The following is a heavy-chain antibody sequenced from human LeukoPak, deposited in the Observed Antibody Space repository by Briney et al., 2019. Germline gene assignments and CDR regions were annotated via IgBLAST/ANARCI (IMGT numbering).Heavy chain of an antibody. D-gene: IGHD6-19*01. CDR2: ICYSGST. Sequence: PSETLSLTCTVSGGSISSSSYYWGWIRQPPGKGLEWNGSICYSGSTYYNPSLKSRVTISVDTSKNQFSLKLSSVTAADTAVYYCARTGIAVADIDYWGQGTLVTVSS. CDR1: GGSISSSSYY. CDR3: ARTGIAVADIDY. J-gene: IGHJ4*02. V-gene: IGHV4-39*01.